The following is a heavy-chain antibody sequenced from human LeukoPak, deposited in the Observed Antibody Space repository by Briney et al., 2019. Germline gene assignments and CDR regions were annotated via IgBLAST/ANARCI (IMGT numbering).Heavy chain of an antibody. CDR3: ARETAAAGGEDAFDI. Sequence: GGALRLSCTVSGFTFGDYAMTWVREAPGKGVERGGFIRNTAYVVTTEYAACVKGRFIISRDDCKSIAHLQMKQPLINATAVFYCARETAAAGGEDAFDIWGQGTMVTVSS. V-gene: IGHV3-49*04. CDR2: IRNTAYVVTT. J-gene: IGHJ3*02. D-gene: IGHD6-13*01. CDR1: GFTFGDYA.